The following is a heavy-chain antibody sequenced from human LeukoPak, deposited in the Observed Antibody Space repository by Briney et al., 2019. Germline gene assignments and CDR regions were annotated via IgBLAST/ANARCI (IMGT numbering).Heavy chain of an antibody. CDR2: LNPYSGGT. CDR1: GYTFTGYY. J-gene: IGHJ4*02. V-gene: IGHV1-2*02. CDR3: ARALTRYSTAWYGY. Sequence: ASVKVSCKASGYTFTGYYIHWVRQAPGQGLEWMGWLNPYSGGTNYAQKFQGRVTLTRDTSITTAYMDLSSLTSDDTALYYCARALTRYSTAWYGYWGQGTRVTVSS. D-gene: IGHD6-19*01.